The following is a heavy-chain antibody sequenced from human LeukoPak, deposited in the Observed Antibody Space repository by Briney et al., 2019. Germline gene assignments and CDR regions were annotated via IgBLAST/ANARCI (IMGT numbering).Heavy chain of an antibody. J-gene: IGHJ4*02. CDR1: GFTFSTYS. V-gene: IGHV3-48*01. Sequence: GGSLRLSCAASGFTFSTYSMTWVRQAPGKGLEWISFISGDTTTIYHADSVKGRFTVSRDNAKNSLFLQMNSLRADDTAVYYCASSGYYYDYFDYWGQGTLVTVSS. CDR2: ISGDTTTI. CDR3: ASSGYYYDYFDY. D-gene: IGHD3-22*01.